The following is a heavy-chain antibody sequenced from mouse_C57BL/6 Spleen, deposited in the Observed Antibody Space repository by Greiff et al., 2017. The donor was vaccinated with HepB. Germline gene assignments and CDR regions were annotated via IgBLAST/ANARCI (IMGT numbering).Heavy chain of an antibody. CDR1: GYTFTSYW. J-gene: IGHJ4*01. CDR2: IDPSDSYT. V-gene: IGHV1-59*01. Sequence: QVQLQQPGAELVRPGTSVKLSCKASGYTFTSYWMHWVKQRPGQGLEWIGVIDPSDSYTNYNQKFKGKATLTVDTSSSTAYMQLSSLTSEDSAVYYCAIYYGSSTDYAMDYWGQGTSVTVSS. D-gene: IGHD1-1*01. CDR3: AIYYGSSTDYAMDY.